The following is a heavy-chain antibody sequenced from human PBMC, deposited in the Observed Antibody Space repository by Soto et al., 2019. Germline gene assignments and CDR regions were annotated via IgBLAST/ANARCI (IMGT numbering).Heavy chain of an antibody. V-gene: IGHV4-4*07. CDR3: AREGGDRHFFFDS. CDR1: GRSMISYY. J-gene: IGHJ4*02. D-gene: IGHD2-21*02. Sequence: PSETLSLTCNVSGRSMISYYWSWIRQPAGKGLEWIGRIYTGGNTNYNPSLKSRVTMSVETSKSQCSLRLTSVTAADTAVYYCAREGGDRHFFFDSWGRGTLVTVSS. CDR2: IYTGGNT.